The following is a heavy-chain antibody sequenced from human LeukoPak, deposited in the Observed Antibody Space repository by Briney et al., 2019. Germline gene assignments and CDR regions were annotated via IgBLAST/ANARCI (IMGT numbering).Heavy chain of an antibody. CDR1: GGSISSYY. J-gene: IGHJ2*01. CDR3: ARARVRSYSYDSSGFYTSDWHFDL. CDR2: IYSGGST. D-gene: IGHD3-22*01. V-gene: IGHV4-59*01. Sequence: SETLSLTCTVSGGSISSYYWSWIRQPPGKGLEWIGYIYSGGSTKYNPSLKSRVTISVDTSKNQFSLKLSSVTAADTAVYYCARARVRSYSYDSSGFYTSDWHFDLWGRGTLVTVSS.